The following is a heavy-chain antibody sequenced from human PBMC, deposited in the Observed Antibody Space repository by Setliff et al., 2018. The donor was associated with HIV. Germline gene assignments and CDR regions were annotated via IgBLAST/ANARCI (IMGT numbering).Heavy chain of an antibody. D-gene: IGHD3-10*01. CDR2: IVPILGIA. V-gene: IGHV1-69*10. CDR1: GGTFTNSA. CDR3: ARAGGLRMDRGVVSDY. Sequence: SVKVSCKASGGTFTNSAIGWVRQAPGQGLEWMGAIVPILGIANSAQKFQGRVTITTDESTNTAYMELSSLRSEDAAVYYCARAGGLRMDRGVVSDYWGQGTLVTVSS. J-gene: IGHJ4*02.